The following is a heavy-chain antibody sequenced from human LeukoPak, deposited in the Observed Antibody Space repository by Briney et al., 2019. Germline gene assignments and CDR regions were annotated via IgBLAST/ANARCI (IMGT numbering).Heavy chain of an antibody. CDR1: GYTFSDYY. CDR3: ARLGDTVTTVGPPFGY. D-gene: IGHD4-17*01. J-gene: IGHJ4*02. Sequence: ASVKVSCKASGYTFSDYYIHWVRQAPGQGLEWMGWINPNSGGTNYAQKFQGRVTMTRDTSISTAYMELSSLRSEDTAVYYCARLGDTVTTVGPPFGYWGQGTLVTVSS. CDR2: INPNSGGT. V-gene: IGHV1-2*02.